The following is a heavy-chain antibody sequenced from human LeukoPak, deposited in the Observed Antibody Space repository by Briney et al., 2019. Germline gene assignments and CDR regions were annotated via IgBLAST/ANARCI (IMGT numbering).Heavy chain of an antibody. CDR2: ISSSSSTI. CDR3: AREHGDGYYDSTIDY. CDR1: GFTFGSYA. Sequence: GGSLRLSCAASGFTFGSYAMYWVRQAPGKGLEWVSYISSSSSTIYYADSVKGRFTISRDNAKNSLYLQMNSLRAEDTAVYYCAREHGDGYYDSTIDYWGQGTLVTVSS. V-gene: IGHV3-48*04. J-gene: IGHJ4*02. D-gene: IGHD3-22*01.